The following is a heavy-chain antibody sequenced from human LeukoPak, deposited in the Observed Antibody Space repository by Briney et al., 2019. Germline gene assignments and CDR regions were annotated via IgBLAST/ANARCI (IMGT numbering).Heavy chain of an antibody. Sequence: EASVKVSFKASGGTFRSYVVSWVRQAPGQGLEWMGGIIPIFGASKYAQKFQGRDKITTDESPRTAYMELSSLRSEDTAVYYCTRHAGYNWKDAIDYWGQGTLVTVSS. CDR2: IIPIFGAS. D-gene: IGHD1-20*01. V-gene: IGHV1-69*05. CDR1: GGTFRSYV. J-gene: IGHJ4*02. CDR3: TRHAGYNWKDAIDY.